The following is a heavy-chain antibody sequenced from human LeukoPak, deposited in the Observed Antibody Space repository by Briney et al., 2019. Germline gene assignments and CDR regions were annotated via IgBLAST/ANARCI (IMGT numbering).Heavy chain of an antibody. D-gene: IGHD2-2*02. CDR2: IRYDGSNK. Sequence: GGSLRLSCAASGFTFSSYGMHWVRQAPGKGLEWVAFIRYDGSNKYYADSVKGRFTISRDNSKNTLYLQMNSLRAEDTAVYYCAKPPRAGYCSSTSCYTPGDYYYYMDVWGKGTTVTVSS. CDR3: AKPPRAGYCSSTSCYTPGDYYYYMDV. CDR1: GFTFSSYG. J-gene: IGHJ6*03. V-gene: IGHV3-30*02.